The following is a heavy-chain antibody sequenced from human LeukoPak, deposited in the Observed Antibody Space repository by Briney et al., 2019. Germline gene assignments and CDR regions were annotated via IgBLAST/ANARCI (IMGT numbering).Heavy chain of an antibody. CDR2: INHSGST. CDR1: GGSFSGYY. Sequence: SETLSLTCAVYGGSFSGYYWSWIRQPPGKGLEWIGEINHSGSTNYNPSLKSRVTISVDTSKNQFSLKLSSVTAADTAVYYCASTLGGRIDYWGQGTLVTVSS. V-gene: IGHV4-34*01. D-gene: IGHD3-10*01. CDR3: ASTLGGRIDY. J-gene: IGHJ4*02.